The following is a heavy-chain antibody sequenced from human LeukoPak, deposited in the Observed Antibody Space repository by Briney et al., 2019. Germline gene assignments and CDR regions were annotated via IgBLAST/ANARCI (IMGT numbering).Heavy chain of an antibody. CDR2: ISYSGGT. Sequence: PSETLSLTCTVSGDSINAYYWSWIRQSPGKGLECIGYISYSGGTKYNPSLRSRVTISIDTSKNQFSLKVTSVTAADTAVYYCARDTGSSWYPEYFRHWGQGTLVTVSS. CDR1: GDSINAYY. D-gene: IGHD6-13*01. J-gene: IGHJ1*01. CDR3: ARDTGSSWYPEYFRH. V-gene: IGHV4-59*01.